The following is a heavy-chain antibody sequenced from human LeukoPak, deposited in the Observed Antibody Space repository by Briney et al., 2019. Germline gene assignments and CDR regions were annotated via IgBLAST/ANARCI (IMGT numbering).Heavy chain of an antibody. CDR3: AGHLAAAGTGWFDP. CDR1: GGSISSGNYY. D-gene: IGHD6-13*01. Sequence: SETLSLTCTVSGGSISSGNYYWSWIRQPAGKGLEWIGRIYTSWTTNYNPSLKSRVTMSVDTSKNQFSLKLSSVTAADTAVYYCAGHLAAAGTGWFDPWGQGTLVTVSS. V-gene: IGHV4-61*02. J-gene: IGHJ5*02. CDR2: IYTSWTT.